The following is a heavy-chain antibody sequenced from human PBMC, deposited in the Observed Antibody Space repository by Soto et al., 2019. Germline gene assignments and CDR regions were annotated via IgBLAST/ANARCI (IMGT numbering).Heavy chain of an antibody. CDR3: AKKGLGSLKTFFSGGGCHYAFDP. Sequence: EVQLLESGGGLVQPGGSLRLSCAASGFTFINYAMTWVRQAPGKGLEWVSTISGGGDGTYYADSVKGHFTISRDNSKNTLYLKMNSLRAEETAIYYCAKKGLGSLKTFFSGGGCHYAFDPWGQGTMVTVSS. D-gene: IGHD2-15*01. V-gene: IGHV3-23*01. CDR1: GFTFINYA. J-gene: IGHJ3*01. CDR2: ISGGGDGT.